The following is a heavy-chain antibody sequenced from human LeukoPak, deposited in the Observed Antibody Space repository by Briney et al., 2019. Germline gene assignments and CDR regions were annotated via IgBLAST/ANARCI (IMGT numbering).Heavy chain of an antibody. J-gene: IGHJ5*02. V-gene: IGHV3-53*01. D-gene: IGHD2-15*01. CDR1: GFTVSSNY. Sequence: PGGSLRLSCAASGFTVSSNYMSWVRQAPGKGLEWVSLIYSGGSTYYADSVKGRFTISRDNSKNTLYLQMNSLRAEDTAVYYCAKVRLFRRYCSGGSCYSLFDAWGQGTLVTVSS. CDR3: AKVRLFRRYCSGGSCYSLFDA. CDR2: IYSGGST.